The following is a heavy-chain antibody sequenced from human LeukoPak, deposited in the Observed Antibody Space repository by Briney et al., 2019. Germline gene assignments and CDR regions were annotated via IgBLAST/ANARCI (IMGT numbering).Heavy chain of an antibody. Sequence: GGSLRLSCAASGFTFSSSWMHWVRQVPGKGLVWVSRISSDGITTNYADSVKGRLTISRDNAKNTVYLQMNRLRAEDTAVYYCARMEVAWGQGTIVTVSS. CDR1: GFTFSSSW. CDR2: ISSDGITT. V-gene: IGHV3-74*01. J-gene: IGHJ3*01. D-gene: IGHD3-3*01. CDR3: ARMEVA.